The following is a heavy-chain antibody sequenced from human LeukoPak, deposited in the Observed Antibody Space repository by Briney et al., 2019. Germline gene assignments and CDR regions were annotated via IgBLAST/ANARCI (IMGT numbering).Heavy chain of an antibody. CDR3: ARVEYYYGSGSPDQSNWFDP. CDR2: INPNSGGT. Sequence: ASVKVSCKASGYTFTGYYMHWVRQAPGQGLEWMGWINPNSGGTNYAQKFQGRVTMTRDTSISTAYMELSRLRSDDTAVYYCARVEYYYGSGSPDQSNWFDPWGQGTLVTVSS. D-gene: IGHD3-10*01. CDR1: GYTFTGYY. J-gene: IGHJ5*02. V-gene: IGHV1-2*02.